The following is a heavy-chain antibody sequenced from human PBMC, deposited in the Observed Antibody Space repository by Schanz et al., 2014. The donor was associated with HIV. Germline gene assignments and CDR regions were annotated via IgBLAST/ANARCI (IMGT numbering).Heavy chain of an antibody. CDR2: MNPGSGNT. D-gene: IGHD2-2*01. Sequence: QVWLVQSGAEVKKPGASVRVSCKASGYNFGNLDINWVRQATGQGLEWLGWMNPGSGNTGYAWKFQGRVTMTRDTSISTAYMEVSRLRSDDTAVYYCARDRGSISWMGRAFDIWGQGTMVTVSS. J-gene: IGHJ3*02. CDR1: GYNFGNLD. V-gene: IGHV1-8*02. CDR3: ARDRGSISWMGRAFDI.